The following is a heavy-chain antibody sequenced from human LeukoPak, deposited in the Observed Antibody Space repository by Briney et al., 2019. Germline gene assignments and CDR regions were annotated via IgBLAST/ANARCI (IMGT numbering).Heavy chain of an antibody. CDR2: IYYSGST. D-gene: IGHD2-15*01. J-gene: IGHJ4*02. CDR1: GYSISSGYY. V-gene: IGHV4-38-2*01. Sequence: SETLSLTCAVSGYSISSGYYWGWIRQPPGKGLEWIGSIYYSGSTYYNPSLKSRVTISVDTSKNQFSLKLSSVTAADTAVYYCARHPDTSYYCSGGSCFFYWGQGTLVTVSS. CDR3: ARHPDTSYYCSGGSCFFY.